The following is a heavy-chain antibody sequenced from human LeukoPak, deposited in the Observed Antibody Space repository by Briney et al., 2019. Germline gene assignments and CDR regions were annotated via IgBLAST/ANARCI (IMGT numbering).Heavy chain of an antibody. CDR1: GGSISSYY. V-gene: IGHV4-59*08. J-gene: IGHJ3*02. CDR3: ARGNTAMAYDAFDI. CDR2: IYYSGST. D-gene: IGHD5-18*01. Sequence: PSETLSLTCAVSGGSISSYYWSWIRQPPGKGLEWIGYIYYSGSTNYNPSLKSRVTITVDTSKNQFSLKLSSVTAADTAVYYCARGNTAMAYDAFDIWGQGTMVTVSS.